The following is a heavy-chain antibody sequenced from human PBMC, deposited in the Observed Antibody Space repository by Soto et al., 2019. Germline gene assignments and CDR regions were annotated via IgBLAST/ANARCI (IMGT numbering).Heavy chain of an antibody. CDR2: IIPIFGTP. CDR3: ARAMVVADPSDGYSYCGLDV. D-gene: IGHD5-12*01. CDR1: GGTFSNYS. J-gene: IGHJ6*02. V-gene: IGHV1-69*01. Sequence: QVQLVQSGAEVKKPGSSVKVSCKASGGTFSNYSINWVRQAPGQGLQWMGGIIPIFGTPDYAQTFQGRVTMTADESTTTAYMALSSLRSEDTAVYYCARAMVVADPSDGYSYCGLDVWGQGTTVTVSS.